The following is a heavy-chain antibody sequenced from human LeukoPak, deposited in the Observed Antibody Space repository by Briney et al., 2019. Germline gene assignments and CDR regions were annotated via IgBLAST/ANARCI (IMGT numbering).Heavy chain of an antibody. V-gene: IGHV5-51*01. D-gene: IGHD6-13*01. CDR2: IYPGDSDT. J-gene: IGHJ4*02. CDR3: ARHALSAPSEGIAAAGSLDY. CDR1: GYSFTSYW. Sequence: PGESLKISCKGSGYSFTSYWIGWVRQMPGKGLEWMGIIYPGDSDTRYSPSFQGQVTISADKSISTAYLQWSSLKASDTAMYYCARHALSAPSEGIAAAGSLDYWGQGTLVTVSS.